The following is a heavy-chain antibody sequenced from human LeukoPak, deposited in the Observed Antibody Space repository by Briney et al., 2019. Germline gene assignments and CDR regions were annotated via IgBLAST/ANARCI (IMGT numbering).Heavy chain of an antibody. CDR1: GFTFSSYS. CDR3: ARINKAAWIQLWDEAFDI. D-gene: IGHD5-18*01. V-gene: IGHV3-48*01. Sequence: HPGGSLRLSCAASGFTFSSYSMNWVRQAPGKGLEWVSYISSSSSTIYYADSVKGRFTISRDNAKNSLYLQMNSLRAEDTAVYYCARINKAAWIQLWDEAFDIWGQGTMVTVSS. CDR2: ISSSSSTI. J-gene: IGHJ3*02.